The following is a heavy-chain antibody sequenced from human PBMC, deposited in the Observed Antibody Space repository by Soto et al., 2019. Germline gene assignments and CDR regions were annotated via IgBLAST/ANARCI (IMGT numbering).Heavy chain of an antibody. Sequence: PGGSLRLSCAASGFTFSSYGMHWVRQAPGKGLEWVAVMWYDGSNKYYAASVKGRFSISRDNSKNTLYLQMNSLRAEDTAAYYCARDYYDSSGYCPFDYWGQGTLVTVS. D-gene: IGHD3-22*01. CDR3: ARDYYDSSGYCPFDY. J-gene: IGHJ4*02. CDR1: GFTFSSYG. CDR2: MWYDGSNK. V-gene: IGHV3-33*01.